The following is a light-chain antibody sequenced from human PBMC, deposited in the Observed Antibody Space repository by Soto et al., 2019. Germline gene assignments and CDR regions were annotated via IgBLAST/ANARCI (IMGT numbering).Light chain of an antibody. Sequence: SSLTQPPPTSGTPGQRVTISCSWSSSKFGSNYVYWYQQLPGTAPKLLIYRNNQRPSGVPDRFSGSKSGTSASLAISGLRSEDEADYYCAAWDDSLSGHYVFGTGTKVTVL. J-gene: IGLJ1*01. CDR3: AAWDDSLSGHYV. CDR2: RNN. V-gene: IGLV1-47*01. CDR1: SSKFGSNY.